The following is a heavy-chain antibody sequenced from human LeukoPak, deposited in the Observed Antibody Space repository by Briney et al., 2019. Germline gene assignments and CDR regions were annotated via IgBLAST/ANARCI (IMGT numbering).Heavy chain of an antibody. CDR1: GFTFSSYS. D-gene: IGHD6-13*01. CDR3: ARGGTAAGHRDYFDY. CDR2: ISSSSSAI. J-gene: IGHJ4*02. Sequence: GGSLRLSCAASGFTFSSYSMNWVRQAPGKGLEWVSYISSSSSAIYYADSVRGRFTISRDNAKNSLYLQMNSLSAEDTAVYYCARGGTAAGHRDYFDYWGQGTLVTVSS. V-gene: IGHV3-48*01.